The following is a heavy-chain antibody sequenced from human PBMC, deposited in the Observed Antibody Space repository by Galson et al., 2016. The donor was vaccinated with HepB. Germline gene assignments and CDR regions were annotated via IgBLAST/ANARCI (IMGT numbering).Heavy chain of an antibody. CDR3: ATVVGTADY. CDR2: INPRDGST. CDR1: GYTFTSHE. D-gene: IGHD2-21*02. J-gene: IGHJ4*02. V-gene: IGHV1-46*01. Sequence: SVKVSCKASGYTFTSHEMHWVRQAPGQGLEWMGIINPRDGSTTYAQKFQGRVTMTRDTSTSIVHMGLSSLKSEDTAMFYCATVVGTADYWGQGTLVTVSS.